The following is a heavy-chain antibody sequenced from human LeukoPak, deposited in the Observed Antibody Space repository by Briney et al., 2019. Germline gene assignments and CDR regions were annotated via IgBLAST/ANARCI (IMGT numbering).Heavy chain of an antibody. V-gene: IGHV3-30*02. D-gene: IGHD6-13*01. CDR3: AKSVRQQLVKDWFNP. CDR1: GFTFSSYG. Sequence: GGSLRLSCAASGFTFSSYGMHWVRQAPGKGLEWVAFIRYDGSNKYYADSVKGRFTISRDNSKNTLYLQMNSLRAEDTAVYYCAKSVRQQLVKDWFNPWGQGTLVTVSS. J-gene: IGHJ5*02. CDR2: IRYDGSNK.